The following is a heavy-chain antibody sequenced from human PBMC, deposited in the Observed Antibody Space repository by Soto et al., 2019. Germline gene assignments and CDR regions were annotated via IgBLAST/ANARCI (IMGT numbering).Heavy chain of an antibody. Sequence: EVQLLESGGGWVQPGGSLRLSCAASGFTVSSYAMSWVRRAPGKGLEWVSVISGSGSTYSADSVKGRFTISRDSSKNTVYLQMNSLRAEDTAVYYCAKALRFTFTTGYYMDVWGRGTTVTVSS. CDR3: AKALRFTFTTGYYMDV. D-gene: IGHD3-16*01. V-gene: IGHV3-23*01. CDR2: ISGSGST. CDR1: GFTVSSYA. J-gene: IGHJ6*03.